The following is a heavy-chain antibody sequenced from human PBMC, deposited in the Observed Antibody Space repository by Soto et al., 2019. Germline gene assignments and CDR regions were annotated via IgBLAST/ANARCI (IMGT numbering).Heavy chain of an antibody. J-gene: IGHJ6*03. V-gene: IGHV4-39*01. Sequence: SETLSLTCTVSGGSISSSSYYWGWIRQPPGKGLEWIGSIYYSGSTYYNPSLKSRVTISVDTSKNQFSLKLSSVTAADTAVYYCLNDIVVVPAATSGFNEDYMDVWGKGTTVTVSS. CDR3: LNDIVVVPAATSGFNEDYMDV. CDR2: IYYSGST. CDR1: GGSISSSSYY. D-gene: IGHD2-2*01.